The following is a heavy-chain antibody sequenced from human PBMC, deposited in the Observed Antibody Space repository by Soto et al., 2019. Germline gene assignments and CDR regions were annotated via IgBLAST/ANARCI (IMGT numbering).Heavy chain of an antibody. CDR2: ISGSGGST. D-gene: IGHD6-19*01. V-gene: IGHV3-23*01. Sequence: EVQLLESGGGLVQPGGSLRLSCAASGFTFSSYAMSWVRQAPGKGLEWVSAISGSGGSTYYADSGKGRFTISRDNYKNRLYEQWSSLRAEDTAVYYRANPPSSGWHPIICWGQGPLANVSS. CDR1: GFTFSSYA. CDR3: ANPPSSGWHPIIC. J-gene: IGHJ4*02.